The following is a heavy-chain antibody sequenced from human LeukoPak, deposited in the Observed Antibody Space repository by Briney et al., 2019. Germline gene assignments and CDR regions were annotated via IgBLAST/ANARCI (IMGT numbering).Heavy chain of an antibody. J-gene: IGHJ4*02. CDR1: GFTFSSYA. CDR3: AKDMNSWRDGSGLGDYFDY. CDR2: TSGRGRSI. V-gene: IGHV3-23*01. D-gene: IGHD6-19*01. Sequence: GGSLRLSCAASGFTFSSYAMSWVRQAPAKGLEWVSCTSGRGRSIHYADSVKGRFTISRDNSKNTLYLQMNSLRADDTAVYYCAKDMNSWRDGSGLGDYFDYWSQGTLVTVSS.